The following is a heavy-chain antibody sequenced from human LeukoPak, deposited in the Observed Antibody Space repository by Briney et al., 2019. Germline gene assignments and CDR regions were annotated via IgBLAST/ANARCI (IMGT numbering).Heavy chain of an antibody. CDR3: ATSLSSWYNWFDP. Sequence: ASVKVSCKVSGYTLTELSMHWVRQAPGKGLEWMGGFDPEDGETIYAQKFQGRVTMTEDTSTDTAYMELSSLRSEDTAVYYCATSLSSWYNWFDPWGQGTLATVSS. V-gene: IGHV1-24*01. D-gene: IGHD6-13*01. CDR1: GYTLTELS. J-gene: IGHJ5*02. CDR2: FDPEDGET.